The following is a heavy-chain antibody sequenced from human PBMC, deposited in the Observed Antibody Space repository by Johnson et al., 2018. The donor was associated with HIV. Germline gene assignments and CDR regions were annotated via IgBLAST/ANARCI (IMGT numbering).Heavy chain of an antibody. Sequence: QVQLVESGGDLVQPGRSLRVSCAASGFTFENYAMHWVRQAPGKGLEWVAVISYDGSNKYYSDSVQGRFTISRDNSKNTLYLQMNSLRAEDTAVYYCATWGGDCSDAFDIWGQGTMVTVSS. CDR2: ISYDGSNK. CDR1: GFTFENYA. J-gene: IGHJ3*02. CDR3: ATWGGDCSDAFDI. V-gene: IGHV3-30-3*01. D-gene: IGHD2-21*02.